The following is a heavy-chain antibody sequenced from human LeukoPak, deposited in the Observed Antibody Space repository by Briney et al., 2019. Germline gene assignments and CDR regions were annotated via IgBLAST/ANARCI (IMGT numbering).Heavy chain of an antibody. CDR1: GFTFSSYS. CDR3: ARCTTGRTFGSLREIKRSREIDY. CDR2: ISSSSSYI. J-gene: IGHJ4*02. D-gene: IGHD1-1*01. V-gene: IGHV3-21*01. Sequence: GGSLRLSCAASGFTFSSYSMNWVRQAPGKGLEWVSFISSSSSYIYYADSVKGRFTISRDNAKNSLYLQMNSLRVEDTAVYYCARCTTGRTFGSLREIKRSREIDYWGQGTLVTVSS.